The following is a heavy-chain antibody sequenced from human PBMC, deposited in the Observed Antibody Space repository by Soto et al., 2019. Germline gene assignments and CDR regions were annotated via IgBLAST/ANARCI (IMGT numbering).Heavy chain of an antibody. D-gene: IGHD3-16*01. CDR1: GFTFGNYY. CDR3: AGQYDSVPRSAFDI. CDR2: ISSSVSSI. Sequence: GGSPSHCSAVSGFTFGNYYMIWLRPAAGKGLEWVSYISSSVSSIYYADSVKGRFTISRDNAKNSLYLQMNSLRAEDTAVYYCAGQYDSVPRSAFDIWGQGKTVTVSS. V-gene: IGHV3-11*01. J-gene: IGHJ3*02.